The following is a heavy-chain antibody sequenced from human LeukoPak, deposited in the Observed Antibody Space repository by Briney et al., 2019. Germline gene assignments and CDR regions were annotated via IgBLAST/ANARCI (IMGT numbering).Heavy chain of an antibody. J-gene: IGHJ1*01. CDR1: GGSFSGYY. V-gene: IGHV4-34*01. D-gene: IGHD4-17*01. CDR2: INHSGST. Sequence: PSETLSLTCAVYGGSFSGYYWSWIRQPPGKGLEWIGEINHSGSTNYNPSLKSRVTISVDTSKDQFSLKLSSVTAADTAVYYCARGFPGTTVTTYFQHWGQGTLVTASS. CDR3: ARGFPGTTVTTYFQH.